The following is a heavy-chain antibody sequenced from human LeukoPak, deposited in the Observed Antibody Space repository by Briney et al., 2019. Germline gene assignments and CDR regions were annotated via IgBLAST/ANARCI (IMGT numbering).Heavy chain of an antibody. Sequence: GGSLRLSCAASGFTFTSYAMHWVRQAPGKGLEWVAVISFAGDIYYYADSVKGRFTISRDNSRSTLYLQMNSLRAEDTAVYYCAKDVYDFWSGYYNSYDYWGQGTLVTVSS. D-gene: IGHD3-3*01. CDR1: GFTFTSYA. J-gene: IGHJ4*02. V-gene: IGHV3-30*04. CDR2: ISFAGDIY. CDR3: AKDVYDFWSGYYNSYDY.